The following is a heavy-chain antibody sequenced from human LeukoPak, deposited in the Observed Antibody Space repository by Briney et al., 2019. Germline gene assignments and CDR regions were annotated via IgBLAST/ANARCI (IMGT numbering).Heavy chain of an antibody. J-gene: IGHJ4*02. CDR3: ARGKWVGHTHGYYLDY. CDR2: INPTGGST. CDR1: GYTFPSYF. D-gene: IGHD6-19*01. V-gene: IGHV1-46*01. Sequence: ASVKVSYKASGYTFPSYFMHWVRQAPGQGLEWMGIINPTGGSTTYAQKFQGRVTMTRDTSTSTVYMELSSLRSDDTAVYYRARGKWVGHTHGYYLDYWGQGTLVTVSS.